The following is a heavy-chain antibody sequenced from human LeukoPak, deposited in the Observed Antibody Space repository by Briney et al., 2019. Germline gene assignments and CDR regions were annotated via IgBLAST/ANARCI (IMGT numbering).Heavy chain of an antibody. D-gene: IGHD3-10*01. CDR1: GFTFSSYW. Sequence: GGSLRLSCAASGFTFSSYWMHWVRQAPGKGLVWVSRINSDGSSTSYADSVKGRFTISRDNAKNTLYLRMNSLRAEDTAVYYCARGFYGSGSPYYFDYWGQGTLVTVSS. V-gene: IGHV3-74*01. CDR3: ARGFYGSGSPYYFDY. J-gene: IGHJ4*02. CDR2: INSDGSST.